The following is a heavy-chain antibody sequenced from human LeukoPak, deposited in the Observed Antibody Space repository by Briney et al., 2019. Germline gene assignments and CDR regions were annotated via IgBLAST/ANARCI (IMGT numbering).Heavy chain of an antibody. J-gene: IGHJ6*02. CDR1: GFTFSSYG. CDR2: IWYDGSNK. CDR3: ARDGVMYANFYYYGVDV. Sequence: PGGSLRLSCAASGFTFSSYGMRWVRQAPGKGLEWVAVIWYDGSNKHYADSVKGRFTISRDNSKNTLYLQMNSLRAEDTAVYYCARDGVMYANFYYYGVDVWGQGTTVTVSS. D-gene: IGHD2-8*02. V-gene: IGHV3-33*01.